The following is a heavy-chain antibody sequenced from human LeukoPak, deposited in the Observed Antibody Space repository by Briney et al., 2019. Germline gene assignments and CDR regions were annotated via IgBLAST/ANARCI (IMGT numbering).Heavy chain of an antibody. D-gene: IGHD3-22*01. Sequence: GGSLRLSCAASGFTFSDYYMSWIRQAPGKGLEWVSYISSSGSTIYYADSVKGRFTISRDNAKNSLYLQMNSLRAEDTAVYYCASIDYYDSSGLDYWGQGTLVTVSS. J-gene: IGHJ4*02. CDR2: ISSSGSTI. CDR3: ASIDYYDSSGLDY. CDR1: GFTFSDYY. V-gene: IGHV3-11*04.